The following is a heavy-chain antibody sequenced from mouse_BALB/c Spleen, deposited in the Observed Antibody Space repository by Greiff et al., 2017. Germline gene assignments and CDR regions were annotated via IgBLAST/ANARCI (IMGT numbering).Heavy chain of an antibody. D-gene: IGHD2-1*01. J-gene: IGHJ3*01. CDR1: GYTFTDYN. Sequence: VQLQQSGPELVKPGASVKIPCKASGYTFTDYNMDWVKQSHGKSLEWIGDINPNNGGTIYNQKFKGKATLTVDKSSSTAYMELRSLTSEDTAVYYCAREYYGNYVPFAYWGQGTLVTVSA. CDR2: INPNNGGT. CDR3: AREYYGNYVPFAY. V-gene: IGHV1-18*01.